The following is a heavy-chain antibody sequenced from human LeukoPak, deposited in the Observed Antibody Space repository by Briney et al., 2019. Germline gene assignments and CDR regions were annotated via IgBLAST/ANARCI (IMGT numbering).Heavy chain of an antibody. CDR1: GYTFTGYY. Sequence: ASVKVSCKASGYTFTGYYMHWVRQAPGQGLEWMGWINPNSGNTGYAQKFQGRVTMTRNTSISTAYMELSSLRSEDTAVYYCARGRTPYPKKGSGWYEYFDYWGQGTLVTVSS. J-gene: IGHJ4*02. CDR2: INPNSGNT. V-gene: IGHV1-8*02. CDR3: ARGRTPYPKKGSGWYEYFDY. D-gene: IGHD6-19*01.